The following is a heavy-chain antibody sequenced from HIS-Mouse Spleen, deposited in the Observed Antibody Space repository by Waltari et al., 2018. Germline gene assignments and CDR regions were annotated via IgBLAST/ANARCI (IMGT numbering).Heavy chain of an antibody. Sequence: QVQLQESGPGLVKPSETLSLTCTVSGGSISSYYWSWLRQPPGKGLEWIGYYSGSTNYNPALKRRVTISADTTRNQFSLELSSVTAADTAVYYCARASRDLLLPRYFDLWGRGTLVTVSS. J-gene: IGHJ2*01. CDR1: GGSISSYY. V-gene: IGHV4-59*01. CDR3: ARASRDLLLPRYFDL. CDR2: YYSGST.